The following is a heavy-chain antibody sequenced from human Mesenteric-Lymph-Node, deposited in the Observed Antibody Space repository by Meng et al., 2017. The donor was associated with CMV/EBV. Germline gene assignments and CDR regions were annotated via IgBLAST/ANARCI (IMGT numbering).Heavy chain of an antibody. CDR3: ARDLGGHDSCYRCLAG. CDR2: IIPILGIV. J-gene: IGHJ4*02. CDR1: GTFSSQA. V-gene: IGHV1-69*04. Sequence: GTFSSQAISWVRQAPGQGLEWMGRIIPILGIVDSAQKFQGRVTITADKSTGTAYMELSSLRSEDTAVYYCARDLGGHDSCYRCLAGWGQGTLVTVSS. D-gene: IGHD2-15*01.